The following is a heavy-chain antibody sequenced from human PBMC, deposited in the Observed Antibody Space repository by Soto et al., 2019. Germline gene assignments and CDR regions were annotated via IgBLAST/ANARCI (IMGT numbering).Heavy chain of an antibody. CDR1: GFTLSSYG. Sequence: QVQLVESGGGVVQPGRSLRLSCAASGFTLSSYGMHWVRQAPGKGLEWVAVISHDGSNKYYADSVKGRFTISRDNSKNTLYLQMNSLRAEDTAVYSCAKDSREVRGSYQPYYFDYWGQGALVTVSS. J-gene: IGHJ4*02. V-gene: IGHV3-30*18. CDR2: ISHDGSNK. D-gene: IGHD3-3*01. CDR3: AKDSREVRGSYQPYYFDY.